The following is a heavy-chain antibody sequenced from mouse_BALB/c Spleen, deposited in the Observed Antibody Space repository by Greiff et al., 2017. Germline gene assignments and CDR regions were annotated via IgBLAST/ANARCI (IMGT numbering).Heavy chain of an antibody. CDR2: INPNNGGT. CDR1: GYTFTDYN. Sequence: VQLQQSGPELVKPGASVKIPCKASGYTFTDYNMDWVKQSHGKSLEWIGDINPNNGGTIYNQKFKGKATLTVDKSSSTAYMELRSLTSEDTAVYYCARSEYGNYGFDYWGQGTTLTVSS. D-gene: IGHD2-10*02. V-gene: IGHV1-18*01. J-gene: IGHJ2*01. CDR3: ARSEYGNYGFDY.